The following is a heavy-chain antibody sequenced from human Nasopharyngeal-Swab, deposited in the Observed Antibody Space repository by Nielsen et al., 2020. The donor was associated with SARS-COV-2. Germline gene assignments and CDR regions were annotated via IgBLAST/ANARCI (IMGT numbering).Heavy chain of an antibody. D-gene: IGHD3-16*01. Sequence: SVKVSCKASGGTFSSYAISWVRQDPGQGLEWMGGIIPIFGTANYAQKFQGRVTITADESTSTAYIELSSLRSEDTAVYYCARERLGAFDIWGQGTMVTVSS. CDR2: IIPIFGTA. V-gene: IGHV1-69*13. CDR1: GGTFSSYA. J-gene: IGHJ3*02. CDR3: ARERLGAFDI.